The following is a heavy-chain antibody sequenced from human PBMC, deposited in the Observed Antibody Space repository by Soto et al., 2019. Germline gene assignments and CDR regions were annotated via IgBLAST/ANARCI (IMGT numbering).Heavy chain of an antibody. V-gene: IGHV4-59*01. D-gene: IGHD3-10*01. CDR1: GGSISSYY. CDR3: ARAKYGSGSYPFDY. Sequence: QVQLQESGPGLVKPSETLSLTCTVSGGSISSYYWSWIRQPPGKGLEWIGYIYYSGSTNYNPSLKSRVTIAVDTSKNQCSLKLSSVTAADTAVYYCARAKYGSGSYPFDYWGQGTLVTVSS. CDR2: IYYSGST. J-gene: IGHJ4*02.